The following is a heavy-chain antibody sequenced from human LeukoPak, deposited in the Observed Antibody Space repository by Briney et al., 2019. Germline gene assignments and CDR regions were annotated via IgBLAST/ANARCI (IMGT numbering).Heavy chain of an antibody. J-gene: IGHJ5*02. CDR1: GGSINNYY. Sequence: SETLSLTCTVSGGSINNYYWSWIRQPPGKGLEWIGYIYYSGTTNYNPSLKSRVTMSVDMSKNQFSLKLSSVTAADTAVYYCARRSSSWKNWFDPWGQGTLVTVSS. D-gene: IGHD6-13*01. V-gene: IGHV4-59*01. CDR3: ARRSSSWKNWFDP. CDR2: IYYSGTT.